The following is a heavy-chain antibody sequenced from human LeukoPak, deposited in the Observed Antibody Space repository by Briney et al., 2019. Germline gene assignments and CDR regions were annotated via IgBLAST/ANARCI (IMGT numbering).Heavy chain of an antibody. J-gene: IGHJ4*02. Sequence: PSQTLSLTCAISGDSVSGSPAVWNWIRQSPSRGLECLGRAYYRSKWYIDYAVSVKGRITITPDTSKNQFSLQLNSVTPEDTAVYYCARGAVRGGTNFDYWGQGTLVTVSS. CDR2: AYYRSKWYI. D-gene: IGHD3-10*01. V-gene: IGHV6-1*01. CDR3: ARGAVRGGTNFDY. CDR1: GDSVSGSPAV.